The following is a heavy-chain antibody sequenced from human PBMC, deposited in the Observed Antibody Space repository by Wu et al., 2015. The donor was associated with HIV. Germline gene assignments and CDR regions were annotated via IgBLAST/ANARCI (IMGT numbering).Heavy chain of an antibody. J-gene: IGHJ6*03. V-gene: IGHV1-69*12. CDR2: IIPIFGTA. Sequence: VQLVQSGAEVKKPGSSMKVSCKASGGTFNSYVISWVRQAPGQGLEWMGGIIPIFGTANFAQKFQGRLTIAADESTNTVYMELSSLRSEDTAVYYCALRGGXGVVVPGATYYYYYMDVWGKGTTVTVSS. CDR1: GGTFNSYV. CDR3: ALRGGXGVVVPGATYYYYYMDV. D-gene: IGHD2-2*01.